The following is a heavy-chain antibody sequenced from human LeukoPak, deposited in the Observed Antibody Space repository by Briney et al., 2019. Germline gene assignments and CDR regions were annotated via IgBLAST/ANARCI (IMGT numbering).Heavy chain of an antibody. Sequence: ASVKVSCKVSGHPFYKYGINWVRQTPGQGLEWLGWVSVYNGNTNNVQTLQGRLTMTTDVSTSTAYMELRSLRSDDTAVYYCAGNYEGQGVVAAHWGQGTLVTVSS. CDR3: AGNYEGQGVVAAH. V-gene: IGHV1-18*01. CDR2: VSVYNGNT. J-gene: IGHJ4*02. D-gene: IGHD3-16*01. CDR1: GHPFYKYG.